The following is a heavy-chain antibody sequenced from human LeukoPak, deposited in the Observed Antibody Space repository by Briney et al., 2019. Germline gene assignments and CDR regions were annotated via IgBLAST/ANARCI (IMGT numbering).Heavy chain of an antibody. Sequence: ASVKVSCKVSGYTLTELSMHWVRQAPGKGLEWMGGFDPDDGETIYAQKFQGRVTMTEDTSTDTAYMELSSLRSEDTAVYYCATVDFWSGYSLDYWGQGTLVTVSS. V-gene: IGHV1-24*01. CDR3: ATVDFWSGYSLDY. J-gene: IGHJ4*02. CDR2: FDPDDGET. D-gene: IGHD3-3*01. CDR1: GYTLTELS.